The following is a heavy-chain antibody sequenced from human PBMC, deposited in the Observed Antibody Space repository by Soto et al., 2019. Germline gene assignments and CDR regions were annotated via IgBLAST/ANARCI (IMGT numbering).Heavy chain of an antibody. V-gene: IGHV1-3*01. Sequence: ASVKVSCKASGYTFTSYSMHWVRQAPGQRHEWMGWNNAGNGNTKYSQKFQGRVTITRDTSASTAYMELSSLRSEDTALYYRSRATSTIFRVVNYRFDPWGRGTLGTLYS. CDR2: NNAGNGNT. J-gene: IGHJ5*02. CDR3: SRATSTIFRVVNYRFDP. D-gene: IGHD3-3*01. CDR1: GYTFTSYS.